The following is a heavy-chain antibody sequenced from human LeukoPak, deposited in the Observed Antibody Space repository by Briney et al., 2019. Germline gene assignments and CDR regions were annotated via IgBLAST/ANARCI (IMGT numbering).Heavy chain of an antibody. J-gene: IGHJ4*02. D-gene: IGHD5-18*01. V-gene: IGHV3-30-3*01. Sequence: PGGSLRLSCAASGFTFSSYAMHWVRQAPGKGLEWVAVISYDGSNKYYADSVKGRFTISRDSSKNPLYLQMNSLRAEDTAVYYCAKDRSQLWLSYFDYWGQGTLSPSPQ. CDR2: ISYDGSNK. CDR3: AKDRSQLWLSYFDY. CDR1: GFTFSSYA.